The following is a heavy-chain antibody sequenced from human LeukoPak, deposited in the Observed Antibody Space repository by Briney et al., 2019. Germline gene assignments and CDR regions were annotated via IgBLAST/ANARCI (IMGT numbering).Heavy chain of an antibody. CDR2: ISGSGTDI. CDR1: GFTFSSYA. J-gene: IGHJ5*02. Sequence: PGGSLRLSCGASGFTFSSYAMSWLRQTPGKGLEWVSSISGSGTDIYYAASVKGRFIISRDNAKNSLFLQLSSLRSDDTAVYHCVRALSNWNDAHWFDPWGQGTLVTVSS. D-gene: IGHD1-20*01. V-gene: IGHV3-21*06. CDR3: VRALSNWNDAHWFDP.